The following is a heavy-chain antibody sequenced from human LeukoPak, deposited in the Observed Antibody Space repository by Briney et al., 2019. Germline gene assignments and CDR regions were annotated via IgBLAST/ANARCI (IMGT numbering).Heavy chain of an antibody. CDR3: ARGRPYNWFDP. CDR1: GFTFSSYS. V-gene: IGHV3-48*04. J-gene: IGHJ5*02. CDR2: ISSSGSTI. Sequence: GGSLRLSCADSGFTFSSYSMIWVRQAPGKGLEWVSYISSSGSTIYYADSVKGRVTISRDNAKNSLYLQMNSLRAEDTAVYYCARGRPYNWFDPWGQGTLVTVSS.